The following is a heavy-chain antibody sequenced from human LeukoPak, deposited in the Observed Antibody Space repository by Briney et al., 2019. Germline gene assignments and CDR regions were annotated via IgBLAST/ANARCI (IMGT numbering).Heavy chain of an antibody. D-gene: IGHD3-16*02. CDR2: IYPGDSDT. J-gene: IGHJ4*02. V-gene: IGHV5-51*01. CDR3: ARRRSYVWGSYRFVGGLVDY. Sequence: GESLKISCKGSGYSFTSYWIGWVRQMPGKGLEWMGIIYPGDSDTRYSPSFQGQVTISADKSISTAYLQWSSLKASDTAMYYCARRRSYVWGSYRFVGGLVDYWGQGTLVTVSS. CDR1: GYSFTSYW.